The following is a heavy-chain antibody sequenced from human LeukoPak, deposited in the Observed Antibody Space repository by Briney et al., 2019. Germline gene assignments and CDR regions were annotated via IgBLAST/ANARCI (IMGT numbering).Heavy chain of an antibody. D-gene: IGHD2-15*01. V-gene: IGHV3-74*01. Sequence: PGGSLRLSCAASGFTFSSYWMHWVRQAPGKGLVWVSRINSDGSSTSCADSVKGRFTISRDNAKNTLYLQMNSLRAEDTAVYYCARGYCSGGSCYEGDAFDIWGQGTMVTVSS. CDR1: GFTFSSYW. CDR2: INSDGSST. CDR3: ARGYCSGGSCYEGDAFDI. J-gene: IGHJ3*02.